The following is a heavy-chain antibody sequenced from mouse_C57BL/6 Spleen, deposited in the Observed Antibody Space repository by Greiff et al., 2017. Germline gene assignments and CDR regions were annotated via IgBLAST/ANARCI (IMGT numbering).Heavy chain of an antibody. Sequence: EVKLVESGAELVKPGASVKLSCTASGFNIKDYYMHWVKQRTEQGLEWIGRIDPEDGQTKYAPKFQGKATITADTSSNTASLQLSSLTSEDTAVYYCARSYDSYYVDYAMDYWGQGTSVTVSA. J-gene: IGHJ4*01. D-gene: IGHD2-3*01. CDR2: IDPEDGQT. CDR3: ARSYDSYYVDYAMDY. V-gene: IGHV14-2*01. CDR1: GFNIKDYY.